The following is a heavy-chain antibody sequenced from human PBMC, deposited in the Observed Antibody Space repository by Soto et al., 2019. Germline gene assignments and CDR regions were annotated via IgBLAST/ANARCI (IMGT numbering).Heavy chain of an antibody. CDR2: IYSGGST. Sequence: GGSLRLSCAASGFTVSSNYMSWVRQAPGKGLEWVSVIYSGGSTYYADSVKGRFTISRDNSKNTLYLQMNTLRAEDTARYYCARPHSDFWSGSEYWGQGTLVTVSS. V-gene: IGHV3-53*01. CDR1: GFTVSSNY. J-gene: IGHJ4*02. CDR3: ARPHSDFWSGSEY. D-gene: IGHD3-3*01.